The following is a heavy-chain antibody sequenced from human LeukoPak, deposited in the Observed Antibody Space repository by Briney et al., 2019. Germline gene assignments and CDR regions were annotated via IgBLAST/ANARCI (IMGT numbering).Heavy chain of an antibody. Sequence: GGSLRLSCAASGFTFSNAWMSWVRQAPGKGLEWVGRIKSKTDGGTTDYAAPVKGRFTISRDDSKNTLYLQMNSVKTEDTAVYYCTTGPGDSSGYYIRYWGQGTLVTVSS. CDR1: GFTFSNAW. V-gene: IGHV3-15*01. D-gene: IGHD3-22*01. CDR3: TTGPGDSSGYYIRY. J-gene: IGHJ4*02. CDR2: IKSKTDGGTT.